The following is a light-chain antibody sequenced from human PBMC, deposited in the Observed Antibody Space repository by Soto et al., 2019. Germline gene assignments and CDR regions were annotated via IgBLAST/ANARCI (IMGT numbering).Light chain of an antibody. CDR1: QSVNSD. J-gene: IGKJ1*01. CDR3: HQYDNWPET. CDR2: GAS. Sequence: ETVMTQSPATLSVSPGERATLSCRASQSVNSDLAWYQQKPGQAPRLPIYGASTRATGIPARFSGSGSGTEFTLTISSLQSEDFAVYYCHQYDNWPETFGQGTKVEIK. V-gene: IGKV3-15*01.